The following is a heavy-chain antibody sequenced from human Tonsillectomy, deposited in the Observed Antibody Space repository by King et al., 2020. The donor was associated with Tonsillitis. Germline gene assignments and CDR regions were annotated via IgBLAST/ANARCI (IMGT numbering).Heavy chain of an antibody. CDR2: IKHDGSGK. J-gene: IGHJ4*02. V-gene: IGHV3-7*03. Sequence: LQLVQSGGGLVQPGGSLRVSCAASGFTFSSYWMSWVRQYPGKGLEGVASIKHDGSGKYYVDSWKGRFTISRDNAKNSLYLQRNSLRAGDTAVYYCARGDSFDYWGLGTLVTVSS. D-gene: IGHD2-21*02. CDR1: GFTFSSYW. CDR3: ARGDSFDY.